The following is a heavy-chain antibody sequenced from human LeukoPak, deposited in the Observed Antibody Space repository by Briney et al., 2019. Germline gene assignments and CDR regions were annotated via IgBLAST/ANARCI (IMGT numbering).Heavy chain of an antibody. CDR2: IRSKAYGGTT. CDR3: ARARVRYTIAVAGTVDY. J-gene: IGHJ4*02. Sequence: GGSLRLSCTASGFTFGDYAMSWFRQAPGKGLEWVGFIRSKAYGGTTEYAASVKGRFTISRDDSKSIAYLQMNSLKTEDTAVYYCARARVRYTIAVAGTVDYWGQGTLVTVSS. CDR1: GFTFGDYA. D-gene: IGHD6-19*01. V-gene: IGHV3-49*03.